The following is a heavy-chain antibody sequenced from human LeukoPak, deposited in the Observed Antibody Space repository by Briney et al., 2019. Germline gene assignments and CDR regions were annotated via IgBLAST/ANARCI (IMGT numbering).Heavy chain of an antibody. CDR1: GFTFSSYA. Sequence: GGSLRLSCAASGFTFSSYAMSWVRQAPGKGLEWVSTISGSGAYTYYADSVKGRFTISRDNAKNSLYLQMNSLRAEDTAVYYCATDGSGSLKFDYWGQGTLVTVSS. V-gene: IGHV3-23*01. CDR2: ISGSGAYT. CDR3: ATDGSGSLKFDY. J-gene: IGHJ4*02. D-gene: IGHD3-10*01.